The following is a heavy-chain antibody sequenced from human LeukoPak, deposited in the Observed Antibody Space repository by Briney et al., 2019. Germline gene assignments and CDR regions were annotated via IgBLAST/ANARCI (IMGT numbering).Heavy chain of an antibody. Sequence: PSVTLSLTCTVSGGSISSYYWSWIRQPPGKGLEWIGYIYYSGSTNYNPSLKSRVTISVDTSKNQFSLKLSSVTAADTAVYYCARHGSLVAATPRKYYFDYWGQGTLVTVSS. D-gene: IGHD2-15*01. CDR1: GGSISSYY. CDR2: IYYSGST. CDR3: ARHGSLVAATPRKYYFDY. V-gene: IGHV4-59*08. J-gene: IGHJ4*02.